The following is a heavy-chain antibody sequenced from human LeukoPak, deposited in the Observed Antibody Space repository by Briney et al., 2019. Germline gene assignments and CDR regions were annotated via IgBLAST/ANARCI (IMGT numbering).Heavy chain of an antibody. D-gene: IGHD3-3*01. V-gene: IGHV3-30-3*01. J-gene: IGHJ4*02. CDR2: ISYDGSTK. Sequence: GGSLXXSCAASGFTFSYYAMHWVRQAPGKGLEWVALISYDGSTKYYTDSVKGRFTISRDNSKNTMYLQMNSLRAEDTAVYYXARERGRFLEWLFHIWGQGTLVTVSS. CDR3: ARERGRFLEWLFHI. CDR1: GFTFSYYA.